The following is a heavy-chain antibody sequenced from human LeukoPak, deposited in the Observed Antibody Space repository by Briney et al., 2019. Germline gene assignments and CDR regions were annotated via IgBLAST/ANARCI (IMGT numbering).Heavy chain of an antibody. V-gene: IGHV4-30-4*01. D-gene: IGHD6-19*01. CDR3: ASEGLAVAGNFYY. CDR1: GGSISSGDYY. J-gene: IGHJ4*02. CDR2: IYYSGST. Sequence: PSQTLSLTCTVSGGSISSGDYYWSWIRQPPGKGLEWIGYIYYSGSTYYNPSLKSRVTISVDTSKNQLSLKLSSVTAADTAVYYCASEGLAVAGNFYYWGQGALVTVSS.